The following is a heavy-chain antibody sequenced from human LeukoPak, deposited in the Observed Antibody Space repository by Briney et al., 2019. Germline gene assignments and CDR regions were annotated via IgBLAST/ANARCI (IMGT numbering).Heavy chain of an antibody. Sequence: SETLSLTCTVSGGSISSYYWSWIRQPPGEGVEWIAYISDIGSINYNPSLKSRVTISLETSKNQFSLKLSSVTAADTAVYYCAGHHTRNTVDFWGQGTLVTVSS. CDR3: AGHHTRNTVDF. CDR1: GGSISSYY. J-gene: IGHJ4*02. D-gene: IGHD2/OR15-2a*01. V-gene: IGHV4-59*08. CDR2: ISDIGSI.